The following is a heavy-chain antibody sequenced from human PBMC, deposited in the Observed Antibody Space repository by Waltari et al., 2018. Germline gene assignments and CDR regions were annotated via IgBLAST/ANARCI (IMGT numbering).Heavy chain of an antibody. D-gene: IGHD2-2*01. J-gene: IGHJ6*03. Sequence: EVQLVESGGGLVQPGGSLRLSCAASGFTFSSYSMNWVRQAPGKGLEWVSYISSSSSTIYYADSVKGRFTISRDNAKNSLYLQMNSLRAEDTAVYYCARDRATDAPPSLCYMDVWGKGTTVTVSS. CDR3: ARDRATDAPPSLCYMDV. V-gene: IGHV3-48*04. CDR2: ISSSSSTI. CDR1: GFTFSSYS.